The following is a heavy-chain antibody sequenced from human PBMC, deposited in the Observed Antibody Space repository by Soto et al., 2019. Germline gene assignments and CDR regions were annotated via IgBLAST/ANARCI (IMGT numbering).Heavy chain of an antibody. CDR2: INHSGST. J-gene: IGHJ4*02. Sequence: PSETLSLTCAVYGGSFSGYYWSWIRQPPGKGLEWIGEINHSGSTNYNPSLKSRVTISVDTSKNQFSLKLSSVTAADTAVYYCATLAEDIVVVPAAIPHDYWGQRTLVTVSS. D-gene: IGHD2-2*01. CDR3: ATLAEDIVVVPAAIPHDY. CDR1: GGSFSGYY. V-gene: IGHV4-34*01.